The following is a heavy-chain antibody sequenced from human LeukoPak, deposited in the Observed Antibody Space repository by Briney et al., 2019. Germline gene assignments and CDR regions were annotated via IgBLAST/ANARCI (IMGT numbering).Heavy chain of an antibody. CDR1: GYTFTSYG. V-gene: IGHV1-18*04. Sequence: GASVKVSCKASGYTFTSYGISWVRQAPGQGLEWMGWIIAYNGNTNYAQKLQGRVTMTTDTYTSTAYMELRSLRSDDTAVYYCARAPTGAWFDPWGQGTLVTVSS. CDR3: ARAPTGAWFDP. D-gene: IGHD4-17*01. J-gene: IGHJ5*02. CDR2: IIAYNGNT.